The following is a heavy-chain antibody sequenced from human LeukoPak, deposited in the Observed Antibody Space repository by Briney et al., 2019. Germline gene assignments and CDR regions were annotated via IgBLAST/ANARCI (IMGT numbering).Heavy chain of an antibody. D-gene: IGHD3-22*01. V-gene: IGHV1-18*01. CDR2: IGTFNGDT. J-gene: IGHJ4*02. Sequence: ASVKVSCKASGYTFDTYGLSWVRQAPGQGLEWMGWIGTFNGDTDYAQNLQGRVTMTADTSTNTAYMELRSLRSDDTAIYYCARPRMYYYDSSGYPFDYWGQGTLVTVSS. CDR3: ARPRMYYYDSSGYPFDY. CDR1: GYTFDTYG.